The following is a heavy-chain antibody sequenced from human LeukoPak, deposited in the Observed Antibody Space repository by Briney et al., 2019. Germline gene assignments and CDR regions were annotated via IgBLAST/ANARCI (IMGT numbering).Heavy chain of an antibody. CDR1: GFTFSSYA. Sequence: EGSLRLSCAASGFTFSSYAMSWLRQASGKGLEWVSGISGSGSSTYYADSVKGRFTISRDKSKNTLYMQMNSLRAEDTAVYYCAKDPRLLMTTRGNWFDPWGQGTLVTVPS. J-gene: IGHJ5*02. CDR3: AKDPRLLMTTRGNWFDP. V-gene: IGHV3-23*01. CDR2: ISGSGSST. D-gene: IGHD5-24*01.